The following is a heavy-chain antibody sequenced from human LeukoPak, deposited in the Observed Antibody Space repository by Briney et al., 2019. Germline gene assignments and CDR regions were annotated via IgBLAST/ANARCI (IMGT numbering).Heavy chain of an antibody. CDR1: GFTFSSYW. J-gene: IGHJ4*02. V-gene: IGHV3-74*01. CDR2: IDSDGSST. CDR3: ARVVGTVPYFDN. Sequence: GGSLRLSRTASGFTFSSYWMHWVRQAPGKGLVWVSRIDSDGSSTSYADSVKGRFTISRDNAKSTLYLQMNSLRAEDTAVYYCARVVGTVPYFDNWGQGTLVTVSS. D-gene: IGHD4-17*01.